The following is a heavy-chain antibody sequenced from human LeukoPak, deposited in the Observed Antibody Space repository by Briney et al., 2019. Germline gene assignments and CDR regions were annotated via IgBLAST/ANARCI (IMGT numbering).Heavy chain of an antibody. Sequence: SETLSLTCTVSGGSISSSSYYWGWIRQPPGKGLEWIGSIYYSGSTYYNPSLKSRVTISVDTSKNQFSLKLSSVTAADTAVYYCARDFSYYYGSGNCWFDPWGQGTLVTVSS. V-gene: IGHV4-39*02. D-gene: IGHD3-10*01. J-gene: IGHJ5*02. CDR1: GGSISSSSYY. CDR2: IYYSGST. CDR3: ARDFSYYYGSGNCWFDP.